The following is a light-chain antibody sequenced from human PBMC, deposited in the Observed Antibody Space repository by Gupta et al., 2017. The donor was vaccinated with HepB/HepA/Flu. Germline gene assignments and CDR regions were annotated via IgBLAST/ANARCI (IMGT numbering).Light chain of an antibody. Sequence: QSALPQSASVSGSPGKSITLSCTGASVGNYDRVSWYQHHPGKSPKLVIYEVTKRPSGVSNRFSGSKSGYTTSLTISGLQADDEADYYCCSYGGSNAFWVLGGGTKLTVL. CDR3: CSYGGSNAFWV. CDR2: EVT. V-gene: IGLV2-23*02. J-gene: IGLJ3*02. CDR1: SVGNYDR.